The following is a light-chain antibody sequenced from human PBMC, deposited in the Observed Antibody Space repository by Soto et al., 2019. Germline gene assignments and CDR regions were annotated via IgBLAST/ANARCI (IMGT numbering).Light chain of an antibody. CDR3: KQLNSYPLT. Sequence: IQMPQSPSSLSASVGDSVPISGRASQGIGNALGWYQQKPGKPPKVLIYGASNLQSGVPPRFSGSGSGTDFTLAISSLQPEEFATYYCKQLNSYPLTFGRGTKVDIK. CDR1: QGIGNA. V-gene: IGKV1-17*01. J-gene: IGKJ4*01. CDR2: GAS.